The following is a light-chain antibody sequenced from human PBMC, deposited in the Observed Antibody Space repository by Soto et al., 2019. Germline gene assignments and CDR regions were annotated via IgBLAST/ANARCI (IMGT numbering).Light chain of an antibody. J-gene: IGLJ1*01. CDR3: AAWDYSLNAL. CDR2: LND. V-gene: IGLV1-44*01. Sequence: QSVLTQPPSLSATPGQRVNISCSGSFSNIGDNAVNWYQQLPGAAPKLLIYLNDQRPSGVPDRFSGSKSGTSAFLAISGLQSEDEADYYCAAWDYSLNALFGTGTKLTVL. CDR1: FSNIGDNA.